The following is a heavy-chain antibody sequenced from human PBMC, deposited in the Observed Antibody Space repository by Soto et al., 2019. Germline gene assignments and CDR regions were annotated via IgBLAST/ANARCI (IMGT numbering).Heavy chain of an antibody. CDR3: ARMYTSGSGWFHP. Sequence: SETLSLTCFVSGYFIGAGGYYWSWIRHHPGKGLEWIGSFYSSGSIIYNPSLRSRVSISGDMSTNQFSMSLTSVTAADTARYYCARMYTSGSGWFHPWGQGTLVTVSS. CDR2: FYSSGSI. CDR1: GYFIGAGGYY. V-gene: IGHV4-31*02. D-gene: IGHD6-19*01. J-gene: IGHJ5*02.